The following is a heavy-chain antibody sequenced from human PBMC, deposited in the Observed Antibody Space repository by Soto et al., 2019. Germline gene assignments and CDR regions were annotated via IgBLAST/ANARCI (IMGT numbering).Heavy chain of an antibody. CDR2: IYHSGSA. V-gene: IGHV4-4*02. D-gene: IGHD4-17*01. CDR3: ARVHNLVTTISALDS. Sequence: PSETLSLTCAVSGYSIIGTNWWSWVRQPPGKGLEWIGEIYHSGSANYNPSLKSRVTISVDKSKNQFSLNLSSMTAADTALYYCARVHNLVTTISALDSWGQGTLVTVSS. J-gene: IGHJ4*02. CDR1: GYSIIGTNW.